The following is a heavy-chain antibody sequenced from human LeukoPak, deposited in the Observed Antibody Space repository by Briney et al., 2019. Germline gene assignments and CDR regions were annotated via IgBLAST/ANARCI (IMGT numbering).Heavy chain of an antibody. Sequence: PGGSLRLSCAASGFTFSDHAMHWVRQAPGKGPEWAAFIQYDGSNKNYVESVRGRFTISRDNSKNTMYLQMNSLTAEDTAVYYCAKDLSRNYCVDYWGQGALVTVSS. CDR1: GFTFSDHA. D-gene: IGHD2-21*01. J-gene: IGHJ4*02. V-gene: IGHV3-30*02. CDR3: AKDLSRNYCVDY. CDR2: IQYDGSNK.